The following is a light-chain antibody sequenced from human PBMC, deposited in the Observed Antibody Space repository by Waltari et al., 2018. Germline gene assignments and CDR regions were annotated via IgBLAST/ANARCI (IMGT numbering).Light chain of an antibody. Sequence: DIVMTQSPDSLAVSLGERAAINCKSSQTVLYSSNNKNYLAGYQQKPGQPPKLIIYWASTRESGVPDRFSGSASGTHCTLTISSLQAEDVAVYYCQQYYSSVTFGGGTKVEIK. CDR2: WAS. V-gene: IGKV4-1*01. CDR1: QTVLYSSNNKNY. J-gene: IGKJ4*01. CDR3: QQYYSSVT.